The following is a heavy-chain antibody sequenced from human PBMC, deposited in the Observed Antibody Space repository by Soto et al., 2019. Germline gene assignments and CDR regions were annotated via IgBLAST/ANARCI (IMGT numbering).Heavy chain of an antibody. J-gene: IGHJ4*02. V-gene: IGHV3-30*18. Sequence: QVQLVESGGGVVQPGGSLRLSCQASGFNFDNYGMHWVRQAPGKGLEWVAVITYDGSFQYYADSVKGRFTTSRDNSKNTLSLHLNTLKPEDTAVYHCAKDRVGGTFYTPLAFWGQGTLVTVSS. CDR3: AKDRVGGTFYTPLAF. D-gene: IGHD1-7*01. CDR2: ITYDGSFQ. CDR1: GFNFDNYG.